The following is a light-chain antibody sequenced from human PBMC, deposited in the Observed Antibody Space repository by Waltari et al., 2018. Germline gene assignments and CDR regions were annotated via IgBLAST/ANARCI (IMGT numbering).Light chain of an antibody. J-gene: IGKJ4*01. CDR2: GAP. CDR3: QQYDGSILT. V-gene: IGKV3-20*01. CDR1: QTINNNF. Sequence: IVLTQSPDTLSLSPGQRATLSCRASQTINNNFLVWYQQKPGQAPRLLIHGAPSRATGFPDRFSGSGSGTDFTLTISRLEPEDVAVYYCQQYDGSILTFGGGTKVEI.